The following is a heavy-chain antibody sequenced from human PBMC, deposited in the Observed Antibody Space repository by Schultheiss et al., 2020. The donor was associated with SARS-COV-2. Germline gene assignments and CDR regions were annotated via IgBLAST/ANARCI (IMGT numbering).Heavy chain of an antibody. CDR1: GFSLSTSGVG. CDR2: IYWNDDK. V-gene: IGHV2-5*01. D-gene: IGHD1-26*01. J-gene: IGHJ5*02. CDR3: AREYSGSYYRLS. Sequence: SGPTLVKPTQTLTLTCTFSGFSLSTSGVGVGWIRQPPGKALEWLALIYWNDDKRYSPSLKSRLTITKDTSKNQVVLTMTNMDPVDTATYYCAREYSGSYYRLSWGQGTLVTVSS.